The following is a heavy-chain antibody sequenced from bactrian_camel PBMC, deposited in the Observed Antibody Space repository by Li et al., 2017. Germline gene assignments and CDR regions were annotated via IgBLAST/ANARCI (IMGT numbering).Heavy chain of an antibody. J-gene: IGHJ6*01. CDR2: IDSDGST. V-gene: IGHV3S1*01. Sequence: HVQLVESGGGSVQAGGSLRLSCARSGFVYTTYCISWFRQHPGKEREGVSVIDSDGSTSYADSVKGRFTFSMDNAKNTLYLQMNSLQPEDTAVYYCAAGARAIGYGCIVGSWYPPPSFGYWSQGTQVTVS. CDR3: AAGARAIGYGCIVGSWYPPPSFGY. D-gene: IGHD6*01. CDR1: GFVYTTYC.